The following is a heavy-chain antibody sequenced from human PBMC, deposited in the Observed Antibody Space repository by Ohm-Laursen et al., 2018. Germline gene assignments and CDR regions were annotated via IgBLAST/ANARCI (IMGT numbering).Heavy chain of an antibody. D-gene: IGHD4-23*01. V-gene: IGHV1-8*01. Sequence: ASVKVSCKASGYTFSSYDIIWVRQASGQGPEWMGWMNPNSHNTGYARKFRGRVSMTSDSSISTAYMELYSLTSEDTATYYCARAVRYQLLSGPWGQGTLVTVSS. CDR3: ARAVRYQLLSGP. CDR2: MNPNSHNT. CDR1: GYTFSSYD. J-gene: IGHJ5*02.